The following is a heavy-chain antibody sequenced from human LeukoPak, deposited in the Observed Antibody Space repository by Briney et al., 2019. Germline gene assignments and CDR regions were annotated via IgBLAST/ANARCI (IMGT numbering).Heavy chain of an antibody. CDR2: IIPIFGTA. CDR1: GGTFSSYA. D-gene: IGHD3-3*01. Sequence: GASVKVSCKASGGTFSSYAISWVRQAPGQGLEWMGGIIPIFGTANYAQKFQGRVTITADESTSTAYVELSSLRSEDTAVYYCARVKKCYDFWSGYYTGYYYYYMDVWGKGTTVTVSS. J-gene: IGHJ6*03. V-gene: IGHV1-69*13. CDR3: ARVKKCYDFWSGYYTGYYYYYMDV.